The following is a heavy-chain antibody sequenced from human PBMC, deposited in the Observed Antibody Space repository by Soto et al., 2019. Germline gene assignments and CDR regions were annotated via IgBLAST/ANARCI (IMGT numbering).Heavy chain of an antibody. J-gene: IGHJ2*01. CDR1: GGSIISSNHF. CDR3: SRLPCSGGSCFYWYFDL. D-gene: IGHD2-15*01. CDR2: IYYNGNT. V-gene: IGHV4-39*01. Sequence: QLQLQESGPGLVKPSETLSLTCTVSGGSIISSNHFWGWIRQSPGQGLQWIGSIYYNGNTYYNPSLKIRVTISVDTSKNQFSLRLSSVTAPDTAVYYCSRLPCSGGSCFYWYFDLWGRGTLVTVSS.